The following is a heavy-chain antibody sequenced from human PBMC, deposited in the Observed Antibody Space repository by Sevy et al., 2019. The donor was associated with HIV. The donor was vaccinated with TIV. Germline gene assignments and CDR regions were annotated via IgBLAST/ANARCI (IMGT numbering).Heavy chain of an antibody. CDR2: ISGSGGST. CDR3: RYNWNDLRSYYIDY. CDR1: GFTFSSYA. J-gene: IGHJ4*02. Sequence: GGSLRLSCAASGFTFSSYAMSWVRQAPGKGLEWVSAISGSGGSTYYADSVKGRCTISRDNSKNTLYLQMNSLRAEDTAVYYCRYNWNDLRSYYIDYGGQGTLDTVSS. D-gene: IGHD1-1*01. V-gene: IGHV3-23*01.